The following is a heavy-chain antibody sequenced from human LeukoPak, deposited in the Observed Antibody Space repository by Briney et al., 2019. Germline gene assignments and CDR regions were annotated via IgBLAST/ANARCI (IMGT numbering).Heavy chain of an antibody. Sequence: ASVKVSCKASGYTFTSYAMHWVRQAPGQRHEWMGWINACNGKTKYSQKFQGRVTITRDTSASTAYMELSSLRSEDTAVYYCARDVVVVPAVKRYYYYGMDVWGKGTTVTVSS. D-gene: IGHD2-2*01. CDR2: INACNGKT. CDR3: ARDVVVVPAVKRYYYYGMDV. J-gene: IGHJ6*04. V-gene: IGHV1-3*01. CDR1: GYTFTSYA.